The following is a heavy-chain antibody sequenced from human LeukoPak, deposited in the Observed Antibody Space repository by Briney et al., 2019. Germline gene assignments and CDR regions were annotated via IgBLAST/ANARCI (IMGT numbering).Heavy chain of an antibody. D-gene: IGHD6-13*01. CDR3: ARDADSSSWFFDY. CDR1: GFTFSSYA. V-gene: IGHV3-30*04. Sequence: PGGFLRLSCAASGFTFSSYAMHWVRQAPGKGLEWVAVISYDGSNKYYADSVKGRFTISRDNSKNTLYLQMNSLRAEDTAVYYCARDADSSSWFFDYWGQGTLVSVCS. J-gene: IGHJ4*02. CDR2: ISYDGSNK.